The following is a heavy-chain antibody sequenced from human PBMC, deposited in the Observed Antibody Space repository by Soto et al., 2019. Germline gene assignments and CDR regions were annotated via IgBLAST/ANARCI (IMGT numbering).Heavy chain of an antibody. CDR3: ARLHYYDGNGYSFDY. CDR2: IYYRGST. CDR1: GGSISSGTYY. J-gene: IGHJ4*02. D-gene: IGHD3-22*01. V-gene: IGHV4-39*02. Sequence: QLQLQESGPGLVKPSETLSLTCTVSGGSISSGTYYWGWIRQPPGKGLEWIVSIYYRGSTYYNPSLKSRVTISADTPKNHFSLNLSSVTAADTAVYYCARLHYYDGNGYSFDYWGQGTLVTVSS.